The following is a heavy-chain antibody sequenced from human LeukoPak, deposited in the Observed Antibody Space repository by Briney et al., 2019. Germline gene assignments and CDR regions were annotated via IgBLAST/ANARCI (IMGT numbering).Heavy chain of an antibody. V-gene: IGHV3-30*03. CDR2: ISYDGSNK. CDR3: AAGTGRFDY. J-gene: IGHJ4*02. CDR1: GFTFSSYG. Sequence: SGGSLRLSCAASGFTFSSYGMHWVRQAPGKGLEWVAVISYDGSNKYYADSVKGRFTISRDNSKNTLYLQMNSLRAEDTAVYYCAAGTGRFDYWGQGTLVTVSS. D-gene: IGHD6-13*01.